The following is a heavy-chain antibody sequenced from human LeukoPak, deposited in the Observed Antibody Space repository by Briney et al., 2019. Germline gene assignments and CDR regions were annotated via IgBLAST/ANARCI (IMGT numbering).Heavy chain of an antibody. CDR2: ISSSSSTI. V-gene: IGHV3-48*04. CDR3: ARRAGAYTHPYDY. D-gene: IGHD3-16*01. CDR1: GFTFSSYS. Sequence: GGSLRLSCAASGFTFSSYSMNWVRQAPGKGLEWVSYISSSSSTIYYADSVKGRFTISRDNAKNSLYLQMNSLRAEDTAVYYCARRAGAYTHPYDYWGQGTLVTVS. J-gene: IGHJ4*02.